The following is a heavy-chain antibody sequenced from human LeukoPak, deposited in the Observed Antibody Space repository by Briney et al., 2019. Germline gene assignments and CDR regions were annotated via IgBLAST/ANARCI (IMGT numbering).Heavy chain of an antibody. J-gene: IGHJ4*02. CDR1: GGSFSGYY. D-gene: IGHD5-18*01. V-gene: IGHV4-34*01. Sequence: PSETLSLTCAVYGGSFSGYYWSWIRQPPGKGLEWIGEINHSGSTNYNPSLKSRVTISVDTSKNQFSLKLSSVTAADTAVYYCARDPWRGYSYGSSDYWGQGTLVTVSS. CDR2: INHSGST. CDR3: ARDPWRGYSYGSSDY.